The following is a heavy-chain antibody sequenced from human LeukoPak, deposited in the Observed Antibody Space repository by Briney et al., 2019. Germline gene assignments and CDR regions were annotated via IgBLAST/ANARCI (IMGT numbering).Heavy chain of an antibody. V-gene: IGHV3-30*18. CDR3: VKSPGSGWPV. CDR1: GFTFSTYG. J-gene: IGHJ4*02. D-gene: IGHD6-19*01. Sequence: PGGSLRLSCAASGFTFSTYGMHWVRQAPGKGLEWVAVISYDGSNEYYADSVKGRFTISRDNSKNTLYFEMSSLRVEDTAVYYCVKSPGSGWPVWGQGTLLTVSS. CDR2: ISYDGSNE.